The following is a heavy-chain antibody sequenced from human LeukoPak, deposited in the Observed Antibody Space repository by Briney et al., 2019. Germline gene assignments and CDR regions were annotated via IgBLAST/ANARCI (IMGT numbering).Heavy chain of an antibody. V-gene: IGHV1-18*01. D-gene: IGHD6-19*01. CDR3: ASGIAVAGTYADHSFDY. Sequence: ASVKVSCKASGYTFTSYGISWVRQAPGQGLEWMGWISAYNGNTNYAQKLQGRVTMTTDTSTSTAYMELRSLRSDDTAVYYCASGIAVAGTYADHSFDYWGQGTLVTVSS. CDR2: ISAYNGNT. CDR1: GYTFTSYG. J-gene: IGHJ4*02.